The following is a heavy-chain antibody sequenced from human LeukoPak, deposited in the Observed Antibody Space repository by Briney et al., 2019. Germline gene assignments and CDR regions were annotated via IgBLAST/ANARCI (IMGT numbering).Heavy chain of an antibody. D-gene: IGHD3-10*01. CDR1: GGSISSGGYY. V-gene: IGHV4-31*03. CDR2: IYYSGNP. CDR3: ARGRITMVRGVANWFDP. J-gene: IGHJ5*02. Sequence: PSETLSLTCTVSGGSISSGGYYWSWIRQHPGKGLELIGYIYYSGNPYYNPSLKSRVTISVDTSKNQFSLKLSSVTAADTAVYYCARGRITMVRGVANWFDPWGQGTLVTVSS.